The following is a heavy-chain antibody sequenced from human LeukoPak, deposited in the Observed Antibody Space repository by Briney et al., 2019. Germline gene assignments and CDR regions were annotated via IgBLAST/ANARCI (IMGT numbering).Heavy chain of an antibody. CDR1: GFRFDDYG. D-gene: IGHD3-22*01. CDR2: ISWNGGSI. V-gene: IGHV3-20*04. CDR3: ARDRYYYDSSGYFDAFDI. J-gene: IGHJ3*02. Sequence: GGSLRLSCTASGFRFDDYGMTWVRQAPGKGLEWVSGISWNGGSINYADSVKGRFTISRDNAKNSLYLQMNSLRAEDTAVYYCARDRYYYDSSGYFDAFDIWGQGTMVTVSS.